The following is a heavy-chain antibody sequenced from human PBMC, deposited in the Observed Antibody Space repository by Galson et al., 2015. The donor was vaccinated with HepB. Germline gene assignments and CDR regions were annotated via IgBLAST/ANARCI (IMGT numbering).Heavy chain of an antibody. J-gene: IGHJ4*02. CDR2: INSDGSYT. Sequence: SLRLSCAASGFTFSWYWMHWVRHVPGKGLVWVARINSDGSYTTYADSVKGRFTISRDNAKNTLYLQMNSPRAEDTALYYCARNRGAAAGIFDYWGQGTLVTVSS. CDR1: GFTFSWYW. CDR3: ARNRGAAAGIFDY. V-gene: IGHV3-74*01. D-gene: IGHD6-13*01.